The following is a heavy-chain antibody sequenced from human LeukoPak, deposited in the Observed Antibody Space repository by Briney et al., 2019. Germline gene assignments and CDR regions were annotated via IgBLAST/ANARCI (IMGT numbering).Heavy chain of an antibody. CDR2: ISWNSGSI. V-gene: IGHV3-9*01. CDR3: GKELRYFDWLSPFDY. D-gene: IGHD3-9*01. Sequence: GGSLRLSCAASGFTFDDYAMHWVRQAPGKGLEWVSGISWNSGSIGYADSVKGRFTISRDNAKNSLYLQMNSLRAEDTALYYCGKELRYFDWLSPFDYWGQGTLVTVSS. CDR1: GFTFDDYA. J-gene: IGHJ4*02.